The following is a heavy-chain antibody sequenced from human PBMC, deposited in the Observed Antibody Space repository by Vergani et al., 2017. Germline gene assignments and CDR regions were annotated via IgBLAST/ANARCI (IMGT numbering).Heavy chain of an antibody. J-gene: IGHJ5*02. CDR3: ARDLTSRYGSGNH. V-gene: IGHV3-30*04. CDR2: ISYDGSNK. Sequence: QVQLVESGGGVVQPGRSLRLSCAASGFTFSSYAMHWVRQAPGKGLEWVAVISYDGSNKYYADSVKGRFTISRDNSKKTLYLQMNSLRAEDTAVYYCARDLTSRYGSGNHWGQGTLVTVSS. CDR1: GFTFSSYA. D-gene: IGHD3-10*01.